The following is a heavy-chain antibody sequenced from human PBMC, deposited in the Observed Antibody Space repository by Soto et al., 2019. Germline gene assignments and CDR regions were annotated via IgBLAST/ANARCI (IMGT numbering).Heavy chain of an antibody. Sequence: QVQLVQSGAEVKKPGSSVKVSCKASADTFSSSAFSWVRQAPGQGLEWMGGIIPFFHAANYAQMFQVRVTITAYESTSTVYMELSSLRSEDTALYYCARDLISNYHYYGMDVWGQGTTVTVSS. CDR3: ARDLISNYHYYGMDV. CDR1: ADTFSSSA. V-gene: IGHV1-69*01. J-gene: IGHJ6*02. CDR2: IIPFFHAA.